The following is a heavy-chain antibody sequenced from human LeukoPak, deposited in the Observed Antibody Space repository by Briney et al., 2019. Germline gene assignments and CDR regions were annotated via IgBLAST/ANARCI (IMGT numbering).Heavy chain of an antibody. D-gene: IGHD2-15*01. V-gene: IGHV4-4*02. J-gene: IGHJ5*02. CDR2: IYHSGST. CDR1: GGSISSSNW. Sequence: SETLSLTCAVSGGSISSSNWWSWVRQPPGKGLEWIGEIYHSGSTNYNPSLKSRVTISVDKSKNQFSLKLSSVTAADTAVYYCARGPVVVAVTDNWFDPWGQGTLVTVSS. CDR3: ARGPVVVAVTDNWFDP.